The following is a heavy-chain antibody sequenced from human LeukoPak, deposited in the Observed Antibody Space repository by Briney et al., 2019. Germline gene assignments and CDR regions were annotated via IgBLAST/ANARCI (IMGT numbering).Heavy chain of an antibody. D-gene: IGHD3-10*01. CDR2: TSSDLNVK. J-gene: IGHJ4*02. CDR3: AREGYYGSGSPPSLYFDY. Sequence: GGSLRLSCAASGFTFRNYVIHWVRQAPGKGLEWVAVTSSDLNVKLYADSVKGRFTIYRDNSRSTVYLQMNSLRTEDTAIYYCAREGYYGSGSPPSLYFDYWGQGTLVTVSS. V-gene: IGHV3-30-3*01. CDR1: GFTFRNYV.